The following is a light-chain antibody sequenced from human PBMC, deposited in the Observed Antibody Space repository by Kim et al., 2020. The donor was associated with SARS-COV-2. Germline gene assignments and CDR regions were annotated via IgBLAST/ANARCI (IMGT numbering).Light chain of an antibody. CDR1: QSVSSTF. CDR2: GAS. J-gene: IGKJ4*01. CDR3: QQYGSSVPLT. Sequence: EIVLTQSPGTLSLSAGERATLSCRASQSVSSTFLAWYQQKPGQAPRLLIYGASNRVTGIPDRFSGSGSGTDFTLTISRLEPEDFALYYCQQYGSSVPLTFGGGTKVDIK. V-gene: IGKV3-20*01.